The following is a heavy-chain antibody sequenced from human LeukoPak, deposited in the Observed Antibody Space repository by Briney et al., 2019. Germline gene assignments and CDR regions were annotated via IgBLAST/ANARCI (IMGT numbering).Heavy chain of an antibody. CDR1: GFTFSSYS. J-gene: IGHJ3*02. D-gene: IGHD3-9*01. Sequence: PGGSLRLSCAASGFTFSSYSMNWVRQAPGKGLKWVSSIRSSSSYIYYADSVKGRFTISRDNAKNSLYLQMNSLRAEDTAVYYCIGYFDLGAFDIWGQGTMVTVSS. CDR2: IRSSSSYI. CDR3: IGYFDLGAFDI. V-gene: IGHV3-21*04.